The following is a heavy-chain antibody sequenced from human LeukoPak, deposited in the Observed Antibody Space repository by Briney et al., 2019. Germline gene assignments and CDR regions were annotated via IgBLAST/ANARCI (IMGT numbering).Heavy chain of an antibody. V-gene: IGHV4-39*07. CDR1: GGSISSSSYY. CDR3: AREDTGFDY. CDR2: IYYSGST. D-gene: IGHD5-18*01. Sequence: SETLSLTCTVSGGSISSSSYYWGWIRQPPGKGLEWIGSIYYSGSTYYNPSLKSRVTISVDTSKNQFSLKLSSVTAADTAVYCCAREDTGFDYWGQGTLVTVSS. J-gene: IGHJ4*02.